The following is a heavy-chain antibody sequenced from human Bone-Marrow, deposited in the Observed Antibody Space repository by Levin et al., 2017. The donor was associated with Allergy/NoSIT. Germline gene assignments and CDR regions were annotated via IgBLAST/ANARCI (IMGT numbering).Heavy chain of an antibody. CDR3: AREVIAAADSDAFDI. CDR2: IDYSGNA. D-gene: IGHD6-13*01. CDR1: GGSISSGNHF. Sequence: PSETLSLTCTVSGGSISSGNHFWSWLRQPPGKGLEWIGYIDYSGNAYYNPSLRSRVTLSVDTSKNQFSLMFSSVTAADTAVYFCAREVIAAADSDAFDIWGQGTMVTVSS. J-gene: IGHJ3*02. V-gene: IGHV4-30-4*01.